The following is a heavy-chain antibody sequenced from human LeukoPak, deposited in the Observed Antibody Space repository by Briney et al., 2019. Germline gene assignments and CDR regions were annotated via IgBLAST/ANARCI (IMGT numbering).Heavy chain of an antibody. CDR3: AELGITMIGGV. D-gene: IGHD3-10*02. Sequence: GGSLRLSCAASGFTFSSHWMSWVRQAPGKGLEWVANIKEDGSEKYYVDSVKGRFTISRDNSKNSLYLQMNSLRAEDTAVYYCAELGITMIGGVWGKGTTVTISS. CDR1: GFTFSSHW. V-gene: IGHV3-7*01. J-gene: IGHJ6*04. CDR2: IKEDGSEK.